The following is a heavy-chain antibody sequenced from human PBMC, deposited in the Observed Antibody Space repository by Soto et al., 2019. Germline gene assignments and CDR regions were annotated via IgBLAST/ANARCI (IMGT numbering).Heavy chain of an antibody. J-gene: IGHJ6*02. CDR3: AKRAFYGSGIPNYYGMDV. CDR1: GFTFSNYA. V-gene: IGHV3-23*01. D-gene: IGHD3-10*01. Sequence: EVHLLESGGGLVQPGGSLRLSCAASGFTFSNYAMTWVRQAPGKGLEWVSVISGTGGGTNNADSAKGRFTTSRDNSKXXXXXXXXXXXXEDTAVYYCAKRAFYGSGIPNYYGMDVWGQGTAVTVSS. CDR2: ISGTGGGT.